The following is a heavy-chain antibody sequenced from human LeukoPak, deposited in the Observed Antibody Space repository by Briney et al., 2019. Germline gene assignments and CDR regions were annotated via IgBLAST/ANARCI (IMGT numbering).Heavy chain of an antibody. CDR3: ARPVRYFEEGAFDI. V-gene: IGHV4-59*12. D-gene: IGHD3-9*01. Sequence: SETLSLTCTVSGGSISSYYWSWIRQPPGKGLEWIGYIYYSGSTNYNPSLKSRVTISVDTSKNQFSLKLSSVTAADTAVYYCARPVRYFEEGAFDIWGQGTMVTVSS. J-gene: IGHJ3*02. CDR2: IYYSGST. CDR1: GGSISSYY.